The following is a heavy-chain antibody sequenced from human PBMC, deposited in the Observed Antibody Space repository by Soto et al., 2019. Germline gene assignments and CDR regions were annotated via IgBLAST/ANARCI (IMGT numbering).Heavy chain of an antibody. CDR3: AKDLSGSYTVDY. CDR1: GFTFSRHA. CDR2: ISHDGSRD. Sequence: PGGSLRLSCAASGFTFSRHAMHWVRQAPGKGLEWVAVISHDGSRDSHADSVKGRFTISRDNSKNTLYLQMNSLRAEDTAVYNCAKDLSGSYTVDYWGQGALVTVSS. D-gene: IGHD1-26*01. J-gene: IGHJ4*02. V-gene: IGHV3-30-3*02.